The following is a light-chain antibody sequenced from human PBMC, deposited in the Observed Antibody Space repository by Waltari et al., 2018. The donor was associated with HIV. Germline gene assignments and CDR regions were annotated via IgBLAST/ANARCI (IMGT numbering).Light chain of an antibody. Sequence: EIVLTQSPATLSVSPGERVTLSCRASQRIGSYLAWFQQKPGQVSSLLIYERSVRATGIPARFSGSGSGTEFTLTIGSLQYEDCAVYFCHQYSDWPFSFGQGTKLDIK. J-gene: IGKJ2*03. CDR2: ERS. V-gene: IGKV3-15*01. CDR1: QRIGSY. CDR3: HQYSDWPFS.